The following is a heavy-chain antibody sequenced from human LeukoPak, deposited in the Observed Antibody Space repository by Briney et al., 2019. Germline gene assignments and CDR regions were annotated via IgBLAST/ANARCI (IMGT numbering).Heavy chain of an antibody. V-gene: IGHV1-2*02. Sequence: GASVTVSFKASGYTFTGYYMHWVRQAPGQGLEWMGWINPNSGGTNYAQKFQGRVTITRDTSISTAYMELSRLRSDDTAVYYCARAGITMVRGAEFDYWGQGTLVTVSS. CDR2: INPNSGGT. D-gene: IGHD3-10*01. CDR3: ARAGITMVRGAEFDY. CDR1: GYTFTGYY. J-gene: IGHJ4*02.